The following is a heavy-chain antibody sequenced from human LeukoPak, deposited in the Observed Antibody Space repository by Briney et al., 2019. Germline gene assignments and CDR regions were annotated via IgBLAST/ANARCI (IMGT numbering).Heavy chain of an antibody. Sequence: GGSLRLSCVGSGFSFSSYWMTWVRQAPEKGPEWVANTKRDGNEEYYVDSVKGRFTISRDNAKNSLYLQMNSLRTEDTAVYYCARGGSSSSNYWHIWGQGALVTVSS. J-gene: IGHJ4*02. CDR3: ARGGSSSSNYWHI. CDR1: GFSFSSYW. CDR2: TKRDGNEE. V-gene: IGHV3-7*01. D-gene: IGHD6-13*01.